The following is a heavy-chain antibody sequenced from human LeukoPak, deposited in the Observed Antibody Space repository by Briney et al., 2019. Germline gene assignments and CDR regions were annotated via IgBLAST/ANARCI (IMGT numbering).Heavy chain of an antibody. J-gene: IGHJ6*02. V-gene: IGHV3-9*01. CDR1: GFTFDDYA. CDR2: ISWNSGSI. D-gene: IGHD3-22*01. Sequence: GGSLRPSCAASGFTFDDYAMHWVRQAPGKGLEGVSGISWNSGSIGYADSVKGRFTISRDNAKNSLYLQMNSLRAEDTALYYCAKDTNYYDSSGMDVWGQGTTVTVSS. CDR3: AKDTNYYDSSGMDV.